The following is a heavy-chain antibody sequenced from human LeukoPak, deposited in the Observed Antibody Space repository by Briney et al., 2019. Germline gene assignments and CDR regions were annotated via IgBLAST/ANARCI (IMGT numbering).Heavy chain of an antibody. J-gene: IGHJ4*02. D-gene: IGHD5-24*01. V-gene: IGHV4-59*01. CDR3: ARGRRATMSY. CDR1: GGSISSYY. Sequence: SETLSLTCTVSGGSISSYYWSWIRQPPGKGLEWIGYIYYSGSTNYNPFLKSRVTISVDTSKNRFSLKLSSVTAADTAVYYCARGRRATMSYWGQGTLVTVSS. CDR2: IYYSGST.